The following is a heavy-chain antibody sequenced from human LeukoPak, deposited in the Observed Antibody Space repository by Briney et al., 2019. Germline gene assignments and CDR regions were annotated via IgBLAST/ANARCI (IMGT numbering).Heavy chain of an antibody. CDR3: VKVAKYYYGSETYYFFEH. Sequence: GGSLRLSCAASGFTFSSYGMHWVRQAPGKGLVWVSRITSDGSDIVYADSVKGRFTISRDNAKNSLDLQMNSLRVEDTGIYYCVKVAKYYYGSETYYFFEHWGQGTPVTASS. V-gene: IGHV3-74*01. CDR1: GFTFSSYG. CDR2: ITSDGSDI. J-gene: IGHJ4*02. D-gene: IGHD3-10*01.